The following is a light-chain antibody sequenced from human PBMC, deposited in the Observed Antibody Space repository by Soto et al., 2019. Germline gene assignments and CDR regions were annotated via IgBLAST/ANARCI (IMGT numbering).Light chain of an antibody. CDR2: AAS. CDR1: QSISSY. V-gene: IGKV1-39*01. CDR3: QQSYSTPKT. J-gene: IGKJ1*01. Sequence: IQMTPSPSSLSASVGGRVTIPCRASQSISSYLNWYQQKPGKAPKLLIDAASSLQSGVPSRFSGSGSGTDFTLTISSLQPEDFATYYCQQSYSTPKTFGQGTKVDIK.